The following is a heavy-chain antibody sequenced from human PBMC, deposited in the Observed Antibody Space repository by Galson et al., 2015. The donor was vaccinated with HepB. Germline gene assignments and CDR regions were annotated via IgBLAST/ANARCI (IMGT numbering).Heavy chain of an antibody. Sequence: SVKVSCKASGYTFTTYGLHWVRQAPGQRLEWMGWVNAGNGNTEYSQKFQGRVTITGDTSASTAYMELSSLRSEDTAVYYCARELDCSSTSCYGPPYYYGMDVWGQGTTVTVSS. V-gene: IGHV1-3*01. CDR1: GYTFTTYG. J-gene: IGHJ6*02. CDR3: ARELDCSSTSCYGPPYYYGMDV. D-gene: IGHD2-2*01. CDR2: VNAGNGNT.